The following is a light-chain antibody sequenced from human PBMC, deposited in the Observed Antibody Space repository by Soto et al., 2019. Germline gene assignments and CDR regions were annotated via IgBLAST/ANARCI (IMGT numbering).Light chain of an antibody. CDR3: QQYNSHSLFT. Sequence: DIQMTQSPSTLSASVGDRVTVTCRANQDVDSFLAWYQQKPGKAPKILIYLASRLESGVPSRFSGSGSGSDYTLTISGLQPDDFSTYFCQQYNSHSLFTFGQGPKLEIK. V-gene: IGKV1-5*03. CDR2: LAS. CDR1: QDVDSF. J-gene: IGKJ2*01.